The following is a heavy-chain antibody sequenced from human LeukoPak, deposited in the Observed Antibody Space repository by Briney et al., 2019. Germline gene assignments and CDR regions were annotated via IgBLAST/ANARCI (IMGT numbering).Heavy chain of an antibody. Sequence: SETLSLTCTVSGGSISSSSYYWGWIRQPPGKGLEWIGSIYYSGSTYYNPSLKSRATISVDTSRNQFSLKLSSVTAADTAVYYCARIRYSYEIDYWGQGTLVTVSS. CDR1: GGSISSSSYY. D-gene: IGHD5-18*01. CDR3: ARIRYSYEIDY. J-gene: IGHJ4*02. CDR2: IYYSGST. V-gene: IGHV4-39*07.